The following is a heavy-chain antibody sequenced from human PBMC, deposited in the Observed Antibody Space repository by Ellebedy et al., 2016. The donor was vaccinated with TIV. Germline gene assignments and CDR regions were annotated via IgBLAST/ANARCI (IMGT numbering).Heavy chain of an antibody. CDR3: AKDRYNGRERWFDP. D-gene: IGHD1-14*01. CDR1: GFIFSNYG. CDR2: ISYYGSNK. Sequence: GESLKISCAASGFIFSNYGMHWVRQAPGKGLEWVAFISYYGSNKYHTDSVKGRLTISRDNSNNTVYLQMNSLRPEDTAVYYCAKDRYNGRERWFDPWGQGTLVTVSS. V-gene: IGHV3-30*18. J-gene: IGHJ5*02.